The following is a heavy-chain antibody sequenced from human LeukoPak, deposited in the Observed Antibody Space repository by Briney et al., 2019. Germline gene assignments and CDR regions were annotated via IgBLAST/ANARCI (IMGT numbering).Heavy chain of an antibody. CDR2: IYSGGST. D-gene: IGHD6-19*01. J-gene: IGHJ4*02. V-gene: IGHV3-53*01. CDR3: ARQFRGWHYFDY. Sequence: GGSLRLSCAASGLTVSNNYISWVRQAPGKGLEWVSVIYSGGSTYYAESVKGRFSISRDNSKNTVYLQMNSLRAEDTAVYYCARQFRGWHYFDYWGQGTLVTVS. CDR1: GLTVSNNY.